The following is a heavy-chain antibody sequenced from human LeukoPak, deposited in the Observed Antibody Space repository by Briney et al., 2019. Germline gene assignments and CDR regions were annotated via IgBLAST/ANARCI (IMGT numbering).Heavy chain of an antibody. J-gene: IGHJ4*02. CDR1: GYTFTSYY. D-gene: IGHD3-22*01. CDR2: INPSGGST. CDR3: ARDNHRYDSSGYSMDY. Sequence: PGASVKVSCKASGYTFTSYYMHWVRQAPGQGLEWMGIINPSGGSTSYAQKFQGRVTMTRDMSTSTVYMELSSLRSEDTAVYYCARDNHRYDSSGYSMDYWGQGTLVTVSS. V-gene: IGHV1-46*01.